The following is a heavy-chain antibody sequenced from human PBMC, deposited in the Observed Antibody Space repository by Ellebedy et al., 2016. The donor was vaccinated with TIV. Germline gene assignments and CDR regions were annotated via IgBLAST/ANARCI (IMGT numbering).Heavy chain of an antibody. Sequence: GESLKIFCQASGYSFTNHLIAWVRQMPGKGLEWMGVISPSDSNTRYSPSFQGLVTISADKSISTAYLQWSSLKASDTAMYYCARFISWFDPWGQGTLVTVSS. D-gene: IGHD3-10*01. CDR3: ARFISWFDP. CDR2: ISPSDSNT. J-gene: IGHJ5*02. V-gene: IGHV5-51*01. CDR1: GYSFTNHL.